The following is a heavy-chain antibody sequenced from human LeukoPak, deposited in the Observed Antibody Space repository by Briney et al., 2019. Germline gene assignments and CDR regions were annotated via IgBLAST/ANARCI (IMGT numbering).Heavy chain of an antibody. Sequence: GGSLRLSCAASGFTFSSYGMHWVRQAPGKGLEWVSFIRYDGSIKYYADSVKGRFTISRDNAKNSLYLQMNSLRAEDTALYYCARVYYYGSGSYYGYWGQGTLVTVSS. CDR2: IRYDGSIK. CDR1: GFTFSSYG. V-gene: IGHV3-30*02. D-gene: IGHD3-10*01. CDR3: ARVYYYGSGSYYGY. J-gene: IGHJ4*02.